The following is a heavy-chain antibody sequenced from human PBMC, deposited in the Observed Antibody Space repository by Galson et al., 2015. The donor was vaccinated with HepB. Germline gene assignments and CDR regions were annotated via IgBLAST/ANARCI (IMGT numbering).Heavy chain of an antibody. Sequence: SLRLSCAASGLTFSSYWMHWVRQGPGKGLVWVSRIISDGSSASYADSVQGRFTIFRDNAKNTLYLQMNSLRVEDTAVYYCASGGPSYSFSYWGQGTQVTVSS. D-gene: IGHD1-26*01. CDR2: IISDGSSA. J-gene: IGHJ4*02. CDR3: ASGGPSYSFSY. V-gene: IGHV3-74*01. CDR1: GLTFSSYW.